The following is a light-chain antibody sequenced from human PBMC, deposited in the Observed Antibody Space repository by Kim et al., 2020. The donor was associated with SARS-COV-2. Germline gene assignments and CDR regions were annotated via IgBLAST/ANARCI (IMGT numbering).Light chain of an antibody. J-gene: IGKJ2*01. V-gene: IGKV1-5*03. Sequence: SASVVDRVTITCRASETISTYLAWYQHKPGKAPNLLIYLASNLESGVSSRFSGTGSGTEFTLTIISLQPDDFATYYCQQYIRFPYTFGQGTKLEI. CDR2: LAS. CDR3: QQYIRFPYT. CDR1: ETISTY.